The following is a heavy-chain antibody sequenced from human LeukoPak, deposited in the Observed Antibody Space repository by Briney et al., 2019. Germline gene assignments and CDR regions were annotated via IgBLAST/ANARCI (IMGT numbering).Heavy chain of an antibody. Sequence: PSETLSLTCTVSAGSISIYYWSWIRRPPGKGLEWIGEIYHSGSTNYIPSLKSRVTISVDKSKNQFSLKLTSVTAADTAVYYCARHPPGIAAAGIDYWGQGTLVTVSS. CDR1: AGSISIYY. CDR3: ARHPPGIAAAGIDY. D-gene: IGHD6-13*01. J-gene: IGHJ4*02. CDR2: IYHSGST. V-gene: IGHV4-59*08.